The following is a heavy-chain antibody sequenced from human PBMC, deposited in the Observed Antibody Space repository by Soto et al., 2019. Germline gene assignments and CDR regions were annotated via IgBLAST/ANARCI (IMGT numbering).Heavy chain of an antibody. D-gene: IGHD2-15*01. V-gene: IGHV3-30*04. CDR3: AKTGCNGGSCFSWFDP. Sequence: SLRLSCAASGFILSDFAMHWVRQAPGRGLEWVAVILKDGKSKYYADSVRGRFTISSDTSKDTIFLQLTSLRLDDSAVYYCAKTGCNGGSCFSWFDPWGQGTPVTVSS. CDR1: GFILSDFA. CDR2: ILKDGKSK. J-gene: IGHJ5*02.